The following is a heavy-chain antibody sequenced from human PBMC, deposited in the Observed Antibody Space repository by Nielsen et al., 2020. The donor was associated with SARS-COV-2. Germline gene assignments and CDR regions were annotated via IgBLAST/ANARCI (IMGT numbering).Heavy chain of an antibody. CDR1: GFTFSSYS. D-gene: IGHD6-19*01. CDR3: ARDRIAVAGEDY. J-gene: IGHJ4*02. CDR2: ISSSSSYI. Sequence: GESLKISCAASGFTFSSYSMNWVRQAPGKGLEWVSSISSSSSYIYYADSVKGRFTISRDNAKNSLYLQMNSLRAEDTAVYYCARDRIAVAGEDYWGQGTLVTVSS. V-gene: IGHV3-21*01.